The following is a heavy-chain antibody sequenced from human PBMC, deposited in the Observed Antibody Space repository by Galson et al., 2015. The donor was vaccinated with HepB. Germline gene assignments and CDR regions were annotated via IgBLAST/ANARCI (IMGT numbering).Heavy chain of an antibody. CDR2: FDPEDGET. Sequence: SVKVSCKVSGYTLTELSIHWVRQAPGKGLEWMGGFDPEDGETIYAQKFQGRVTMTEDTSTDTAYMELSSLRSEDTAVYYCAKEVVNPYYDSSDDAFDIWGQGTMVTVSS. D-gene: IGHD3-22*01. CDR3: AKEVVNPYYDSSDDAFDI. CDR1: GYTLTELS. V-gene: IGHV1-24*01. J-gene: IGHJ3*02.